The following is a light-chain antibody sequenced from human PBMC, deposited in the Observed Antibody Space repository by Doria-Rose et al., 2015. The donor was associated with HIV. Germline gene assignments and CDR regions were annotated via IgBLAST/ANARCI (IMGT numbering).Light chain of an antibody. CDR3: QQYYSYPPT. Sequence: SLSASTGDRVTITCRASQDISNYLAWYQQKPGKAPKLLIYAASTLQSGVPSRFSGSGSGTDFTLAISYLQSEDFVTYYCQQYYSYPPTFGQGTKVEVK. V-gene: IGKV1-8*01. CDR2: AAS. J-gene: IGKJ1*01. CDR1: QDISNY.